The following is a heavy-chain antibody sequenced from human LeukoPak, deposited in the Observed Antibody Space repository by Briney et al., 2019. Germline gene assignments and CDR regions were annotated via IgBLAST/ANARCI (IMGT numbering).Heavy chain of an antibody. J-gene: IGHJ4*02. D-gene: IGHD3-16*01. Sequence: QPGGSLRLSCAASGFTFSSYAMSWVRQAPGKGLEWVSAISGSGGSTYYADSVKGRFTISRDNSKNTLYLQMNSLRAEDTAVYYCAKPESPNRSLSQGFDYWGQGTLVTVSS. V-gene: IGHV3-23*01. CDR1: GFTFSSYA. CDR2: ISGSGGST. CDR3: AKPESPNRSLSQGFDY.